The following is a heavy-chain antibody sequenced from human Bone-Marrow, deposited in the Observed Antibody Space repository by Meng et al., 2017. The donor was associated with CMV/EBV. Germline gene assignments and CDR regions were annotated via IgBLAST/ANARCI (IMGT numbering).Heavy chain of an antibody. J-gene: IGHJ6*02. CDR2: ISYDGSNK. D-gene: IGHD3-3*01. Sequence: GESLKISCAASGFTFSSYAMHWVRQAPGKGLEWVAVISYDGSNKYYADSVKGRFTISRDNSKNTLYRQMNSPRAEDTAVYYCARVYDEGTIFGVVIPLYYYGMDVWGQGTTVTVSS. V-gene: IGHV3-30-3*01. CDR3: ARVYDEGTIFGVVIPLYYYGMDV. CDR1: GFTFSSYA.